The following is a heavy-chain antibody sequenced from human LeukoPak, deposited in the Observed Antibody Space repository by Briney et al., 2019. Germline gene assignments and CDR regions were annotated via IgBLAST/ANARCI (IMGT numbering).Heavy chain of an antibody. CDR3: ARGADYYDFWSGYYTRYYYYMDV. D-gene: IGHD3-3*01. Sequence: ASVKVSCKASGYTFTSYDINWVRQATGQGLGWMGWMNPNSGNTGYAQKFQGRVTMTRNTSISTAYMELCSLRSEDTAVYYCARGADYYDFWSGYYTRYYYYMDVWGKGTTVTVSS. CDR1: GYTFTSYD. J-gene: IGHJ6*03. V-gene: IGHV1-8*01. CDR2: MNPNSGNT.